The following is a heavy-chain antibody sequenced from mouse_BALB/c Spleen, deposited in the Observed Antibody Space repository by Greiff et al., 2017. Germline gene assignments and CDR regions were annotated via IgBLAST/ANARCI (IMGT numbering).Heavy chain of an antibody. J-gene: IGHJ3*01. V-gene: IGHV1-69*01. D-gene: IGHD3-1*01. CDR3: ARDGTRARATLFAY. CDR2: IDTSDSYT. CDR1: GYTFTDYW. Sequence: QVQLKQPGAELVMPGASVKMSCKASGYTFTDYWMHWVKQRPGQGLEWIGAIDTSDSYTSYNQKFKGKATLTVDESSSTAYMQLSSLTSEDSAVYYCARDGTRARATLFAYWGQGTLVTVSA.